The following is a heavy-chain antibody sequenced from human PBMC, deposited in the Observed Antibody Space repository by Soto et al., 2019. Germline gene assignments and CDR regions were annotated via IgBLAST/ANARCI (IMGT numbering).Heavy chain of an antibody. J-gene: IGHJ4*02. D-gene: IGHD5-18*01. V-gene: IGHV1-69*06. CDR2: IIPIFGTA. CDR3: ARRYDVDTAMSRVDTDIWEWGY. Sequence: QVQLVQSGAEVKKPGSSVKVSCKASGGTFSSYAISWVRQAPGQGLEWMGGIIPIFGTANYAQKFQGRVTITADKSKSTAYMELSSVRSEDTAVYYCARRYDVDTAMSRVDTDIWEWGYWGQGTLVTVSS. CDR1: GGTFSSYA.